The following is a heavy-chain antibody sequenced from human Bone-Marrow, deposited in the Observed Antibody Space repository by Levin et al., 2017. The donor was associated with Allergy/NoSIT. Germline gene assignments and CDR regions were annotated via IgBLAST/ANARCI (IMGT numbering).Heavy chain of an antibody. D-gene: IGHD3-9*01. J-gene: IGHJ3*02. V-gene: IGHV3-23*01. CDR2: ISGSGGDT. CDR3: AKDRPRRYFDWSSDGFDT. CDR1: GFTFSSYG. Sequence: GGSLRLSCAASGFTFSSYGMSWVRQAPGKGLEWVAAISGSGGDTYYAESVKGRFTISRDNSTNMLSLQMSNLSAGDTALYYCAKDRPRRYFDWSSDGFDTWGQGTMVTVSS.